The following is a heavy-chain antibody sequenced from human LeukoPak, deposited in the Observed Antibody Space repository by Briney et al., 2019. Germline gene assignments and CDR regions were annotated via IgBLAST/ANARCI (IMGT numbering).Heavy chain of an antibody. J-gene: IGHJ4*02. D-gene: IGHD2-2*01. CDR1: GFTFNNYA. CDR2: ISGSGGST. Sequence: GGSLRLSCAASGFTFNNYAMSWVRQAPGKGLEWVSLISGSGGSTYYADSVKGRFTISRDNSKKTLYLQMNSLRAEDTAVYYCAKGSLRYQVKINYFDYWGQGTLVTVSS. V-gene: IGHV3-23*01. CDR3: AKGSLRYQVKINYFDY.